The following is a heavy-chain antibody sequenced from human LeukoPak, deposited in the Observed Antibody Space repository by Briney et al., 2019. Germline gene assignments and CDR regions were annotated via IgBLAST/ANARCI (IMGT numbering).Heavy chain of an antibody. CDR3: ARGWRVAAAGSSLDY. CDR1: GYTFTSYG. CDR2: ISAYNGNT. D-gene: IGHD6-13*01. J-gene: IGHJ4*02. V-gene: IGHV1-18*01. Sequence: ASVKVSCKASGYTFTSYGNSWVRQAPGQGLEWMGWISAYNGNTNYAQKLQGRVTMTTDTSTSTAYMELRSLRSDDTAVYYCARGWRVAAAGSSLDYWGQGTLVTVSS.